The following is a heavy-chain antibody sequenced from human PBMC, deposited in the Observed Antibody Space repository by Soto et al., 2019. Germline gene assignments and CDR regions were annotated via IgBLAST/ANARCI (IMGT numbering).Heavy chain of an antibody. CDR2: IYDSGST. J-gene: IGHJ2*01. CDR3: ARSPILYGDYASWYFDL. V-gene: IGHV4-59*01. D-gene: IGHD4-17*01. Sequence: QVQLQESGPGLVKPSETLSLTCTVSGDSIRSYYWSWIRQPPGKGLEWIGYIYDSGSTNYNPSLKRRVTISVDASKNQFSLKFTSVTAADMAVYFCARSPILYGDYASWYFDLWGRGTLVHVS. CDR1: GDSIRSYY.